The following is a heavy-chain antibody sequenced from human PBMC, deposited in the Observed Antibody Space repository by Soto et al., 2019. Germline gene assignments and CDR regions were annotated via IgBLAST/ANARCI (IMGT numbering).Heavy chain of an antibody. D-gene: IGHD2-21*02. Sequence: GGSLRLSCAASGFTFNNFVMSWVRHIPGKGLDWVSGITGSGGRAYYADSVKGRFTISSHNSKNTLYLQMHSLSSEDTAVYYCAKAAVYCDGLWLPESWGQGTLVTVSS. V-gene: IGHV3-23*01. CDR2: ITGSGGRA. CDR1: GFTFNNFV. CDR3: AKAAVYCDGLWLPES. J-gene: IGHJ5*02.